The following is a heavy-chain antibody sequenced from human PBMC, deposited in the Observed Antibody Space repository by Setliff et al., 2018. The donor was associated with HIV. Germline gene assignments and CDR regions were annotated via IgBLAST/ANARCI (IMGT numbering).Heavy chain of an antibody. J-gene: IGHJ4*02. V-gene: IGHV4-59*11. D-gene: IGHD3-10*01. Sequence: SETLSLTCTVSGDSISSHYWSWIRQPPGKGLEWIGYIYIYNSGSTNYNPSLTSRVTILVDTSRSQFSLKLSSVTAADTAVYYCARGRDKYGPIDYWGQGTLVTVSS. CDR2: IYIYNSGST. CDR3: ARGRDKYGPIDY. CDR1: GDSISSHY.